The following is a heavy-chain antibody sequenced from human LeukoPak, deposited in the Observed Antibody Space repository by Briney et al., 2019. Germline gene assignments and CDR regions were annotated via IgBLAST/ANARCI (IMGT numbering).Heavy chain of an antibody. D-gene: IGHD5-24*01. CDR3: AKDLAEMATIIDY. Sequence: PGGSLRLSCAASGFTFSSYSMNWVRQAPGKGLEWVSYISSSSKTIYYADSVKGRFTISRDNAKNSLYLQMNSLRDEDSAVYYCAKDLAEMATIIDYWGQGTLVTVSS. CDR2: ISSSSKTI. J-gene: IGHJ4*02. V-gene: IGHV3-48*02. CDR1: GFTFSSYS.